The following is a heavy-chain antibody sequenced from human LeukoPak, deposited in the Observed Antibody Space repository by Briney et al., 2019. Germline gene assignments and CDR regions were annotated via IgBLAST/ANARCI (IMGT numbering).Heavy chain of an antibody. CDR3: ARVGYDFWSGYPLDY. CDR1: GGSISSYY. J-gene: IGHJ4*02. V-gene: IGHV4-4*07. CDR2: IYTSGST. Sequence: SETLSLTCTVSGGSISSYYWSWIRQPAGKGLEWIGRIYTSGSTNYNPSLKSRVTMSVDTSKNQFSLKLSSVTAADTAVYYCARVGYDFWSGYPLDYWGQGTLVTVSS. D-gene: IGHD3-3*01.